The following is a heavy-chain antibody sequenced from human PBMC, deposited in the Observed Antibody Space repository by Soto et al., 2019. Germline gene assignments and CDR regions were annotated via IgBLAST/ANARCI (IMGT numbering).Heavy chain of an antibody. V-gene: IGHV3-30*18. D-gene: IGHD6-19*01. J-gene: IGHJ4*02. CDR1: GFTFSSYG. Sequence: GGSLRLSCAASGFTFSSYGMHWVRQAPGKGLEWVAVISYDGSNKYYADSVKGRFTISRDNSKNTLYLQMNSLRAEDTAVYYCAKDGSSGWYGVYYFDYWGQGTLVTVSS. CDR3: AKDGSSGWYGVYYFDY. CDR2: ISYDGSNK.